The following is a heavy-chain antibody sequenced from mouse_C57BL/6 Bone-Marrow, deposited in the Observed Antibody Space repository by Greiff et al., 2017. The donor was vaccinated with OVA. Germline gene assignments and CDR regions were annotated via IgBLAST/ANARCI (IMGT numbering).Heavy chain of an antibody. J-gene: IGHJ1*03. Sequence: VQLQQPGAELVRPGSSVKLSCKASGYTFTSYWMHWVKQRPIQGLEWIGNIDSSDSETHYNQKFKDKATLTVDKSFSTAYMPLRSLASEASAVCDCAKWDVYCWYCDVWGTGTTVTVSA. V-gene: IGHV1-52*01. CDR3: AKWDVYCWYCDV. CDR1: GYTFTSYW. CDR2: IDSSDSET. D-gene: IGHD1-1*01.